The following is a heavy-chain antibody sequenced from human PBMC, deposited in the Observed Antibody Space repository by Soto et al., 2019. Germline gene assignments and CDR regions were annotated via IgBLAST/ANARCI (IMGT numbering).Heavy chain of an antibody. CDR1: GGTFSSYA. V-gene: IGHV1-69*13. D-gene: IGHD3-10*01. CDR2: IIPIFGTA. J-gene: IGHJ6*02. CDR3: ARATVYYGSGSHPKFTQLGAYYYGMDV. Sequence: SVKVSCKASGGTFSSYAISWVRQAPGQGLEWMGGIIPIFGTANYAQKFQGRVTITADESTSTAYMELSSLRSEDTAVYYCARATVYYGSGSHPKFTQLGAYYYGMDVWGQGTTVTVSS.